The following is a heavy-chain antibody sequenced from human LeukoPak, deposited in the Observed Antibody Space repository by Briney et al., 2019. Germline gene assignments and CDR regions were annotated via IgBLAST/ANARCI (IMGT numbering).Heavy chain of an antibody. Sequence: GASVKVSCKASGYTFTGYYMHWVRQAPGRGLEWMGWINPNSGGTNYAQKFQGRVTMTRDTSISTAYMELSWLRSDDTAVYYCARAYTAVAGTIIEDYFDYWGQGTLVTVSS. J-gene: IGHJ4*02. D-gene: IGHD6-19*01. V-gene: IGHV1-2*02. CDR3: ARAYTAVAGTIIEDYFDY. CDR2: INPNSGGT. CDR1: GYTFTGYY.